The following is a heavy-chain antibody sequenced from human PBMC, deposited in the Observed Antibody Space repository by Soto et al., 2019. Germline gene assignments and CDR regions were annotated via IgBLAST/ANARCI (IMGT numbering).Heavy chain of an antibody. Sequence: GGSLRLSCAASGFTFSSHSMNWVRQAPGKGLEWVSSISSSSSYIYYADSVKGRFTISRDNAKNSLYLQMNSLRAEDTAVYYCARDWGYDFWSGYQYYYYYMDVWGKGTTVTVSS. CDR1: GFTFSSHS. CDR3: ARDWGYDFWSGYQYYYYYMDV. J-gene: IGHJ6*03. V-gene: IGHV3-21*01. D-gene: IGHD3-3*01. CDR2: ISSSSSYI.